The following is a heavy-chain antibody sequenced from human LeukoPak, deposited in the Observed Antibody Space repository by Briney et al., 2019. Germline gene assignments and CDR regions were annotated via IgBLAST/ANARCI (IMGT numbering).Heavy chain of an antibody. CDR2: LYSGDSDT. CDR1: GYSFPSYW. D-gene: IGHD2-8*01. Sequence: ESLQISCPGSGYSFPSYWIGWVRQVPGKGLGWMGILYSGDSDTRYSPSFQGQVTISAEKSISTAYLQWSSLNASDTAMYYCARLVYIYGPEDYYYYGMDVWGKGTTVTVSS. V-gene: IGHV5-51*01. J-gene: IGHJ6*04. CDR3: ARLVYIYGPEDYYYYGMDV.